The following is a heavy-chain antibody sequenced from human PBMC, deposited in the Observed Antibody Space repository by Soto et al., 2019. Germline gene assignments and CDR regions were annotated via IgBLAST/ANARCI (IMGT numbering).Heavy chain of an antibody. D-gene: IGHD3-22*01. CDR3: ARRFYYDTSGYAYRYYFDN. Sequence: GESLKISCKVSGYRFDTYWIAWVRQMPGKGLEWMGTVHPDESETRYSPSFQGQVTISVAKSTITAYLEWSSLKASDTAMYYCARRFYYDTSGYAYRYYFDNWVRGTLVTVSS. V-gene: IGHV5-51*01. CDR1: GYRFDTYW. J-gene: IGHJ4*02. CDR2: VHPDESET.